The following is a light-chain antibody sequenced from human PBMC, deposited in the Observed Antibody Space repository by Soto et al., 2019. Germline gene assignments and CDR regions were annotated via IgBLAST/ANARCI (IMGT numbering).Light chain of an antibody. J-gene: IGLJ2*01. CDR2: DVT. CDR1: SSDIGAYDR. Sequence: QSALTQPRSVSGSPGQSVTISCTGTSSDIGAYDRVSWYQQHPGKAPKLMIYDVTKRPSGVPDRFSASKSGNTASLTISGLQAEDEADYYCCSYAGTYTYVVFGGGTGLTVL. CDR3: CSYAGTYTYVV. V-gene: IGLV2-11*01.